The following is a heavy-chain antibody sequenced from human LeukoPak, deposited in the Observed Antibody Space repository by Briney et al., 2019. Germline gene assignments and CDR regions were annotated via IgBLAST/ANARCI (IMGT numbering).Heavy chain of an antibody. D-gene: IGHD4-11*01. CDR3: ARRDVYSNYVDY. Sequence: SETLSLTCTVSGYSISSGYYWGWIRQPPGKGLEWIGSIYHSGSTYYNPSLESRVTISVDTSKNQFSLKLSSVTAADTAVYYCARRDVYSNYVDYWGQGTLVTVSS. CDR1: GYSISSGYY. V-gene: IGHV4-38-2*02. J-gene: IGHJ4*02. CDR2: IYHSGST.